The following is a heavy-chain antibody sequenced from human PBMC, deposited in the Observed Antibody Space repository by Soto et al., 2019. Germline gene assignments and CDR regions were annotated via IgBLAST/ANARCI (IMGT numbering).Heavy chain of an antibody. D-gene: IGHD6-25*01. J-gene: IGHJ5*02. Sequence: VQLVQSGAEVREPGGSVMLSCKTSGYAFTMFYMSWVRQAPGQGLEWMGTINADGGRTTNAQNFQGRPTMTSDTSTGTIYMKLSSLKSDDTAVYYCARAMAAADKWDGRFWFDPWGQGALVTVSS. CDR3: ARAMAAADKWDGRFWFDP. V-gene: IGHV1-46*01. CDR2: INADGGRT. CDR1: GYAFTMFY.